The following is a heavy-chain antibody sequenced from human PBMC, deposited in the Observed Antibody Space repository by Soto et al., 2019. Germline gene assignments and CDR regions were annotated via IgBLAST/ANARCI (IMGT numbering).Heavy chain of an antibody. CDR2: IMQDGSDK. Sequence: GGSLRLSCTASGFSLSTSWMTWVRQAPGKGLEWVANIMQDGSDKYYVDSVKGRFTISRDNSKNTLYLQMNSLRAEDTAVYYCARDYRYYDFWSGYFDYYYYGMDVWGQGTTVTVSS. J-gene: IGHJ6*02. D-gene: IGHD3-3*01. V-gene: IGHV3-7*01. CDR3: ARDYRYYDFWSGYFDYYYYGMDV. CDR1: GFSLSTSW.